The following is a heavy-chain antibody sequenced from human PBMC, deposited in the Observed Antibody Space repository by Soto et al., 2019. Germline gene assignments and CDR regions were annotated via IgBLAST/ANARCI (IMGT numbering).Heavy chain of an antibody. CDR3: AGVTTVVWFDP. CDR2: INHSGST. Sequence: QVQLQQWGAGLLKPSETLSLTCAVYGGSFSGYYWSWIRQPPGKGLEWIGEINHSGSTNHNPSLKSRVTISVDTSKNQFSLKLSSVTAADTAVYYCAGVTTVVWFDPWGQGTLVTVSS. CDR1: GGSFSGYY. D-gene: IGHD4-17*01. J-gene: IGHJ5*02. V-gene: IGHV4-34*01.